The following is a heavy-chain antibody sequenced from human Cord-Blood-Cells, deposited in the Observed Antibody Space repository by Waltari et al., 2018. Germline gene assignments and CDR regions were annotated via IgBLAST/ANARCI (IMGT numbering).Heavy chain of an antibody. J-gene: IGHJ1*01. Sequence: QVQLQESGPGLMKPSETLSLTCAVSGYSISSGYYWGWIRQPPGKGLEWIGSIYHSGSTYYNPSLKSRVTISVDTSKNQFSLKLSSVTAADTAVYYCARGGSSSWYEYVPPEHWGQGTLVTVSS. V-gene: IGHV4-38-2*01. CDR1: GYSISSGYY. CDR2: IYHSGST. CDR3: ARGGSSSWYEYVPPEH. D-gene: IGHD6-13*01.